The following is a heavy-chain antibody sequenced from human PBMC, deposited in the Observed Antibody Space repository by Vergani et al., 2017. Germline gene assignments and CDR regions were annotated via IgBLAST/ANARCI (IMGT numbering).Heavy chain of an antibody. Sequence: QVQLQESGPGLVKSSETLSLTCSVSFDSIRNLYCNWIRQPPGKGLEWIGSIHYSENTNNNPSLKTRVTISVDTSKNQFSLTLTSVTAADTAVYYCASDTHSGQRADRWGQGILVTVTS. CDR1: FDSIRNLY. J-gene: IGHJ5*02. CDR3: ASDTHSGQRADR. V-gene: IGHV4-59*11. CDR2: IHYSENT. D-gene: IGHD6-19*01.